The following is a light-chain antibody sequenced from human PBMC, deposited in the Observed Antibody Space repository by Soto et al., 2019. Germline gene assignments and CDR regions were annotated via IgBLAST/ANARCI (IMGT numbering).Light chain of an antibody. CDR1: SSDVGGYNY. V-gene: IGLV2-14*01. J-gene: IGLJ3*02. CDR2: EVS. CDR3: SSFILSSNSLV. Sequence: QPVLTQPASVSGSPGQSIAISCTGTSSDVGGYNYVSWYQQHPGKAPKLIIYEVSNRPSGISNRFSGSKSGNTASLTISGLQAEDEADYYCSSFILSSNSLVFGGGTKVTVL.